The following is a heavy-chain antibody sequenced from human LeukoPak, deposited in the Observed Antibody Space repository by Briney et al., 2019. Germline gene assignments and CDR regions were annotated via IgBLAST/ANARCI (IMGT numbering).Heavy chain of an antibody. CDR1: GFTFGEYA. D-gene: IGHD1-1*01. V-gene: IGHV3-23*01. Sequence: GGSLRLSCTASGFTFGEYAMSWFRQAPGKGLEWVSTIRSNGDTAYNADSVRGRFAISRDNSKNALFLQMNSLGVEDTAIYYCAKGQELDDGVFDSWGQGTLVTVPS. J-gene: IGHJ4*02. CDR2: IRSNGDTA. CDR3: AKGQELDDGVFDS.